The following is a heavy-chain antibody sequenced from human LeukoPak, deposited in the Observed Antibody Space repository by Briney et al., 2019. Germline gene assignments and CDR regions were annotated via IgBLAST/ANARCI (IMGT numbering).Heavy chain of an antibody. D-gene: IGHD6-19*01. CDR3: ARGRRSSGWYGVSWFDP. Sequence: PSETLSLTCTLSTDSIRSSSYYWGWIRQPPGKGLEWIGSIYHSGSTNYNPSLKSRVTISVDTSKNQFSLKLSSVTAADTAVYYCARGRRSSGWYGVSWFDPWGQGTLVTVSS. CDR1: TDSIRSSSYY. V-gene: IGHV4-39*07. J-gene: IGHJ5*02. CDR2: IYHSGST.